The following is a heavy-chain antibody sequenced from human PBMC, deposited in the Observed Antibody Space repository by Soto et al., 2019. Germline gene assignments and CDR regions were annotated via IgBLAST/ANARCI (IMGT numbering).Heavy chain of an antibody. V-gene: IGHV3-33*01. D-gene: IGHD3-3*01. Sequence: GGSLRLSCAASGFTFSSYCMHWVRQAPGKGLEWVAVIWYDGSNKYYADSVKGRFTISRDNSKNTLYLQMNSLRAEDTAVYYCSRDLTYYDFWSGYAPFYYYYGMDVWGQGTTVTVSS. CDR3: SRDLTYYDFWSGYAPFYYYYGMDV. CDR1: GFTFSSYC. CDR2: IWYDGSNK. J-gene: IGHJ6*02.